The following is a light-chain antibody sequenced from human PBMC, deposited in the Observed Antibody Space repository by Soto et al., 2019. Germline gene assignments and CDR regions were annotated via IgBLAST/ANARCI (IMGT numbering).Light chain of an antibody. Sequence: EIVMTQSPATLSVSPGESATLSCRANQSVSSNFAWYQQKPGQAPRLLIYGASTRATGIPARFSGSGSGTEFTLTISSLPSEDFAVYYCQQYNNWPPWTFGQGTKVEIK. CDR3: QQYNNWPPWT. J-gene: IGKJ1*01. CDR1: QSVSSN. CDR2: GAS. V-gene: IGKV3-15*01.